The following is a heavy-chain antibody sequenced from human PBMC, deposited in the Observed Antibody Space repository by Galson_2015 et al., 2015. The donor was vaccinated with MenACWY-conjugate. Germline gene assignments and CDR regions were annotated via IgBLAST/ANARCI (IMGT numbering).Heavy chain of an antibody. CDR3: AREGSSRYHSDYFCCAS. V-gene: IGHV6-1*01. CDR1: GDSVSSNSAA. J-gene: IGHJ5*02. D-gene: IGHD3-22*01. CDR2: TYYRSQWHY. Sequence: CAISGDSVSSNSAAWNWIRQSPSRGFEWLGRTYYRSQWHYDYAVSVKGRMTINPDTSKNEISLQLHSVTPDDTAVYYCAREGSSRYHSDYFCCASWGQGTLVTVSS.